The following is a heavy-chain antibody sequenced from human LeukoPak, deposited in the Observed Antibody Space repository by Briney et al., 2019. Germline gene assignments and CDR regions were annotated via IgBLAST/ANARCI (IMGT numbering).Heavy chain of an antibody. CDR3: ARHAYSSDWFEVDS. V-gene: IGHV4-61*08. CDR1: GGSISSGGYS. CDR2: IYYSGST. D-gene: IGHD6-19*01. Sequence: SETLSLTCAVSGGSISSGGYSWSWIRQPPGKGLEWIGYIYYSGSTNYNPSLNSRVTISVGTSKDQFSLKLSSVTAADTAVYHCARHAYSSDWFEVDSWGQGTLVTVSS. J-gene: IGHJ4*02.